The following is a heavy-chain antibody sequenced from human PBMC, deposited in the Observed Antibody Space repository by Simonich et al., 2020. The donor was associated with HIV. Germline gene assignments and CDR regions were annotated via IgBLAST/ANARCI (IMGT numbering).Heavy chain of an antibody. V-gene: IGHV4-34*01. D-gene: IGHD7-27*01. CDR2: INHIGIT. Sequence: QVQLQQWGAGLLKPSETLSLTCAVYGGSFNGYYWSWIRQSPERGLQWIGEINHIGITNYHPSRMGRVTISVDTSKNQFSLKMRSLIAADTAVYYCARGRSPPRTGVLDSWGQGTQVIVSS. J-gene: IGHJ4*02. CDR1: GGSFNGYY. CDR3: ARGRSPPRTGVLDS.